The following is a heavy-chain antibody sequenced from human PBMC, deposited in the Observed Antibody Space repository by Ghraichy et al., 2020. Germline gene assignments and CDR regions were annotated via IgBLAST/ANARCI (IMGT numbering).Heavy chain of an antibody. J-gene: IGHJ4*02. CDR3: ARGGTWQLGSCYYDY. V-gene: IGHV3-66*02. CDR1: GFTVSSNY. CDR2: IYSGGTI. D-gene: IGHD1-1*01. Sequence: GGSLRLSCAASGFTVSSNYMSWVHQGPGKGLEWVSVIYSGGTIKYADSVKGRFTISRDNSKNTLYLQMNSLGPEDTAIYYCARGGTWQLGSCYYDYWGQGTLVTVSS.